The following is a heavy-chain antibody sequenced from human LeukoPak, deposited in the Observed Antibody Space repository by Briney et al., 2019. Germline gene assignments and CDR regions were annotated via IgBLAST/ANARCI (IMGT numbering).Heavy chain of an antibody. CDR3: VRETATYYYDSRGYYRQIEVFDI. V-gene: IGHV4-61*01. D-gene: IGHD3-22*01. Sequence: TSSETLSLTCSVSGDSVRSDSHYWSWIRQPPGKGLEWIGNVYYSGRTAYNPSLKSRVTISVDISKNQFSLQLNSVTAADTAVYYCVRETATYYYDSRGYYRQIEVFDIWGQGTPVIVSS. J-gene: IGHJ3*02. CDR1: GDSVRSDSHY. CDR2: VYYSGRT.